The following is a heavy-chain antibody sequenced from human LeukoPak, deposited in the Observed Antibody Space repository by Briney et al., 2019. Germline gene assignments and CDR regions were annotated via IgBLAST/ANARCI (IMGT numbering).Heavy chain of an antibody. CDR1: GFTFSGYW. Sequence: GGSLRLSCAASGFTFSGYWMRWVRQAPGKGLVWVSRIYSDGSTTSYADSVKGRFTISRDNAKNTLYLQMNSLRAEDTAVYYCVRWGDYYESLFDSWGQGTLVTVSS. CDR3: VRWGDYYESLFDS. CDR2: IYSDGSTT. V-gene: IGHV3-74*01. D-gene: IGHD3-3*01. J-gene: IGHJ4*02.